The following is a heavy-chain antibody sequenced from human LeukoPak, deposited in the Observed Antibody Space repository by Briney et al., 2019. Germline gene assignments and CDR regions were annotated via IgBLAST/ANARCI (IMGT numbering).Heavy chain of an antibody. V-gene: IGHV4-59*01. CDR2: ITYIGST. CDR3: ARGRVLSTTYDIFDI. CDR1: GGSLSTYY. J-gene: IGHJ3*02. D-gene: IGHD3-22*01. Sequence: SEPLSLTCTVSGGSLSTYYWSWIRQPPGKGLEWSGSITYIGSTSYRPSLKRRVTLLLDTCQTQLSLRLISVTAADTSVYFCARGRVLSTTYDIFDIWGQGTLVTVAS.